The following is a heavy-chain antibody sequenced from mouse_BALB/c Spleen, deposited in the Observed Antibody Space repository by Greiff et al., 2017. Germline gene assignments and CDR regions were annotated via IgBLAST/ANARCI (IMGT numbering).Heavy chain of an antibody. CDR3: ARKDGNYFYYYAMDY. J-gene: IGHJ4*01. CDR1: GFSLTSYG. D-gene: IGHD2-1*01. CDR2: IWSGGST. Sequence: VQLQESGPGLVQPSQSLSITCTVSGFSLTSYGVHWVRQSPGKGLEWLGVIWSGGSTDYNAAFISRLSISKDNSKSQVFFKMNSLQANDTAIYYCARKDGNYFYYYAMDYWGQGTSVTVSS. V-gene: IGHV2-2*02.